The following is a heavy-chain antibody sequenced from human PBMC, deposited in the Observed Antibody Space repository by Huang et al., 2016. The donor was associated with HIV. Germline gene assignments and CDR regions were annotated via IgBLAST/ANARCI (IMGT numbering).Heavy chain of an antibody. Sequence: QVQLVQSGAEVKKPGASVKVSCKASGYTFVGHYIQWIRQAPGQGFEWMGRTNPDSGGTTFGQNFEGRVTMTIDTSISTDYMVLNSLKSDDTAIYYCSRNLKEWLPGGAFDIWGQVTVVSVSS. CDR1: GYTFVGHY. V-gene: IGHV1-2*06. CDR2: TNPDSGGT. CDR3: SRNLKEWLPGGAFDI. J-gene: IGHJ3*02. D-gene: IGHD5-12*01.